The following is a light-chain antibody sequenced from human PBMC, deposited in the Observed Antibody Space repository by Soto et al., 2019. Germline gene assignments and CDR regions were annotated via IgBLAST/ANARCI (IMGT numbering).Light chain of an antibody. J-gene: IGKJ4*01. V-gene: IGKV1-39*01. CDR2: AAS. CDR1: QSISSY. Sequence: DIQMTQSPSSLSASLGDRVTITCRASQSISSYLNWYQQKPGKAPKLLIYAASSLQSGVPSRFSGSGSGTDFTLTISSLQHEDFANHYCQQSYSTHTLTFGGGTKVDIK. CDR3: QQSYSTHTLT.